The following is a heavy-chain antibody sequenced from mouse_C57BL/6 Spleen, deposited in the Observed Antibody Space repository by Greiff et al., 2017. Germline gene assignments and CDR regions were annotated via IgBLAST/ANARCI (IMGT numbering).Heavy chain of an antibody. Sequence: QVQLQQPGAELVRPGSSVKLSCKASGYTFTSYWMHWVKQRPIQGLEWIGNIYPSDSETHYNQKFKDKATLTVDKSSSTAYMQLSSLTSEDSAVYYCARKRGLEGDFCYWGQGTTLTVSS. J-gene: IGHJ2*01. CDR2: IYPSDSET. D-gene: IGHD4-1*01. CDR1: GYTFTSYW. V-gene: IGHV1-52*01. CDR3: ARKRGLEGDFCY.